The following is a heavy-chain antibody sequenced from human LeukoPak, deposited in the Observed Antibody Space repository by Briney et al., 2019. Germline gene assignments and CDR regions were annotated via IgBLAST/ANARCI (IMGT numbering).Heavy chain of an antibody. V-gene: IGHV3-30*18. D-gene: IGHD4-23*01. CDR1: GFTFSSYR. CDR2: ISYDGSNK. CDR3: AKDRSYGGRPRYFDY. J-gene: IGHJ4*02. Sequence: GGSLRLSCAASGFTFSSYRMYWVRQAPGKGLEWVAVISYDGSNKYYADSVKGRFTISRDNSKNTLYLQMNSLRAEDTAVYYCAKDRSYGGRPRYFDYWGQGTLVTVSS.